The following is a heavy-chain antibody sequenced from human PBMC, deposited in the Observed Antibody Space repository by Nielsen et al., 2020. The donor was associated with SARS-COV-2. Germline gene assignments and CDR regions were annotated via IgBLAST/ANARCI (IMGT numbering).Heavy chain of an antibody. CDR3: AKDQTDSSGWETDY. D-gene: IGHD6-19*01. V-gene: IGHV3-43*02. J-gene: IGHJ4*02. CDR2: ISGDGGST. CDR1: GFTFDDYA. Sequence: GESLKISCAASGFTFDDYAMHWVRQAPGKGLEWVSLISGDGGSTYYADSVKGRFTISRDNSKNSLYLQMNSLRTEDTALYYCAKDQTDSSGWETDYWGQGTLVTVSS.